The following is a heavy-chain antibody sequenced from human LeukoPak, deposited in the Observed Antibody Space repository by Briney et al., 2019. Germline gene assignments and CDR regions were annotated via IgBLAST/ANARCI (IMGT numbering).Heavy chain of an antibody. CDR1: GYTFTGYY. CDR2: INPNSGGT. V-gene: IGHV1-2*02. J-gene: IGHJ4*02. Sequence: ASVKVSCKASGYTFTGYYMHWVRQAPGQGLEWMGWINPNSGGTNYAQKFQGRVTMTRDTSISTAYMELSRLRSDDTAVYYCAREMITFGGVFVIPALGYWGQGTLVTVSS. D-gene: IGHD3-16*02. CDR3: AREMITFGGVFVIPALGY.